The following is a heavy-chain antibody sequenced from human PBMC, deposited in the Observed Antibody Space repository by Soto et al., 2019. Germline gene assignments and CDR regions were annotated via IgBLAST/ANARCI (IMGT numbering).Heavy chain of an antibody. CDR2: IIPIFGTA. CDR1: GGTFSSYA. J-gene: IGHJ4*02. CDR3: ARLGVNYYDSSGPFDY. D-gene: IGHD3-22*01. Sequence: SVKVSCKASGGTFSSYAISWVRQAPGQGLEWMGGIIPIFGTANYAQKFQGRVTITADKSTSTAYMELSSLRSEDTAVYYCARLGVNYYDSSGPFDYWGQGTLVTVSS. V-gene: IGHV1-69*06.